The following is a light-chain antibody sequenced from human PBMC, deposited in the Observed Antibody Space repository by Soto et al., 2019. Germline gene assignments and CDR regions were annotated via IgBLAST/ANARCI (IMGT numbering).Light chain of an antibody. CDR3: GTWDSSLSAPNWV. CDR2: DNN. J-gene: IGLJ3*02. CDR1: ISNIGKNY. Sequence: QSVLTQPPSVSAAPGQKVTISCSGSISNIGKNYVSWYQQLPGTAPKVLIYDNNKRPSGIPDRFSGSKSGTSATLGITGLQTGDEADDYCGTWDSSLSAPNWVFGGGTQLTVL. V-gene: IGLV1-51*01.